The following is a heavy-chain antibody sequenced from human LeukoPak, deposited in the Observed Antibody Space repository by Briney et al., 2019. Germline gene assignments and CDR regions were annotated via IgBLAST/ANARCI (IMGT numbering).Heavy chain of an antibody. CDR3: AKDEGYSGDDRRGAADY. CDR1: GFTFSSYA. V-gene: IGHV3-23*01. Sequence: GGSLRLSCAASGFTFSSYAMSWVRQAPGKGLEWVSAISGSGGSTYYADSVKGRFTISRDNSNNTLYLQMKSLRAEDTAVYYCAKDEGYSGDDRRGAADYWGQGTLVTVSS. CDR2: ISGSGGST. J-gene: IGHJ4*02. D-gene: IGHD5-12*01.